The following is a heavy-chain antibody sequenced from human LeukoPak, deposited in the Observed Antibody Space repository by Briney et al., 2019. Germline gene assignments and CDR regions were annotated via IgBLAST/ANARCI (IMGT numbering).Heavy chain of an antibody. V-gene: IGHV3-48*01. CDR3: ARAPVLSNFDY. J-gene: IGHJ4*02. CDR2: ISSDSDTI. D-gene: IGHD2-15*01. Sequence: AGGSLRLSCAASGFTFSTYSMNWVRQAPGKGLEWLSHISSDSDTIKYADSVKGRFTISRDNAKSSLFLQMNSLRAEDTAVYYCARAPVLSNFDYWGQGTLVTVSS. CDR1: GFTFSTYS.